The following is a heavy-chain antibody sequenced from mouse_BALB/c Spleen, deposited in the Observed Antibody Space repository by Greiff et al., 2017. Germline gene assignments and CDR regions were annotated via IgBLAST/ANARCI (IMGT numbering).Heavy chain of an antibody. Sequence: VKLVESGPGLVAPSQSLSITCTVSGFSLTSYGVHWVRQPPGKGLEWLGVIWAGGSTNYNSALMSRLSISKDNSKSQVFLKMNSLQTDDTAMYYCARDGGNYGYFDVWGAGTTVTVSS. D-gene: IGHD1-1*02. CDR3: ARDGGNYGYFDV. CDR2: IWAGGST. CDR1: GFSLTSYG. V-gene: IGHV2-9*02. J-gene: IGHJ1*01.